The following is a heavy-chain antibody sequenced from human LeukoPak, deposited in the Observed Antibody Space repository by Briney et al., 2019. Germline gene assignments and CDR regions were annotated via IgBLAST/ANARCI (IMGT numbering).Heavy chain of an antibody. CDR3: ARGYYYDSSGYLDY. Sequence: GGSLRLSCAASGFTFSSYAMHWVRQAPGKGLEWVAVISYDGSNKYYADSVKGRFTTSRDNSKNTLYLQMNSLRAEDTAVYYCARGYYYDSSGYLDYWGQGTLVTVSS. CDR2: ISYDGSNK. D-gene: IGHD3-22*01. V-gene: IGHV3-30*04. J-gene: IGHJ4*02. CDR1: GFTFSSYA.